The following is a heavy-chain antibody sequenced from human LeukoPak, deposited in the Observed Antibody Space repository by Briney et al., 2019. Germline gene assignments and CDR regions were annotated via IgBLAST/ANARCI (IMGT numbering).Heavy chain of an antibody. CDR3: VRSPGNGRSFGVDDI. CDR1: GYNFANYC. Sequence: GESLKISCKASGYNFANYCIGWVRQTPGKGLEWLEIFHGSHSSTRYSPSFQSQVTISADKSISPAYLHWSSLSASVPAMYYCVRSPGNGRSFGVDDIWGEGTMVSVSS. J-gene: IGHJ3*02. V-gene: IGHV5-51*01. D-gene: IGHD1-1*01. CDR2: FHGSHSST.